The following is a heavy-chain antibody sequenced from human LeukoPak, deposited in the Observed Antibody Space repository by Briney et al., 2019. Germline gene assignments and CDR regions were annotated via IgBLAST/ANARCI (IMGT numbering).Heavy chain of an antibody. CDR3: ARGGYSYGINWFDP. CDR2: IYYSGST. D-gene: IGHD5-18*01. CDR1: GGSISSYY. V-gene: IGHV4-59*01. J-gene: IGHJ5*02. Sequence: KPSETLSLTCTVSGGSISSYYWSWLRQPPGKGLEWIGYIYYSGSTNYNPSLKSRVTISVDTSKNQFSLKLGSVTAADTAVYYCARGGYSYGINWFDPWGQGTLVTVSS.